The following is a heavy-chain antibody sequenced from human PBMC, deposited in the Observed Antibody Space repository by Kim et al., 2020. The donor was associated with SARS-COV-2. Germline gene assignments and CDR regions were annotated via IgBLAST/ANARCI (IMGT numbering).Heavy chain of an antibody. Sequence: GGSLRLSCAASGFTFSSYSMNWVRQAPGKGLEWVSSISSSSSYIYYADSVKGRFTISRDNAKNSLYLQMNSLRAEDTAVYYCARDILTGYYGPVDYWGQGTLVTVSS. CDR2: ISSSSSYI. V-gene: IGHV3-21*01. CDR1: GFTFSSYS. J-gene: IGHJ4*02. CDR3: ARDILTGYYGPVDY. D-gene: IGHD3-9*01.